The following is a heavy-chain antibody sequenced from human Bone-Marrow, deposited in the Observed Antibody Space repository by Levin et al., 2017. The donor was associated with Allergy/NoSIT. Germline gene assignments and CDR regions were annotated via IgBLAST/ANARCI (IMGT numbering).Heavy chain of an antibody. Sequence: GESLKISCAASGFTFSSYSMNWVRQAPGKGLEWVSSISSSSSYIYYADSVKGRFTISRDNAKNSLYLQMNSLRAEDTAVYYCARVRHVDTAMVAYFDYWGQGTLVTVSS. J-gene: IGHJ4*02. CDR3: ARVRHVDTAMVAYFDY. V-gene: IGHV3-21*01. CDR2: ISSSSSYI. D-gene: IGHD5-18*01. CDR1: GFTFSSYS.